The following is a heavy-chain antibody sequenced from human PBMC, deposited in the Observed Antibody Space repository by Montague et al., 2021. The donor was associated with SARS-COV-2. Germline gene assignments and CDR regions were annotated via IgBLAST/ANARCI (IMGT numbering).Heavy chain of an antibody. Sequence: SLRLSCAASGFTFSSYAMSWVRQAPGKGLEWVSAISGNGGSTYYADSVKGRFTISRDNSKNTLYLQMNSLRAEDTAAYYCHVGNYYDSSSDYWGQGTLVTVSS. V-gene: IGHV3-23*01. CDR1: GFTFSSYA. J-gene: IGHJ4*02. D-gene: IGHD3-22*01. CDR2: ISGNGGST. CDR3: HVGNYYDSSSDY.